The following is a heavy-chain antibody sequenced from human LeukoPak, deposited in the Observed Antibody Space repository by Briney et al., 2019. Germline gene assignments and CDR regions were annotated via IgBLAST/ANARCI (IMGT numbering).Heavy chain of an antibody. CDR1: GDSISSSSYY. CDR3: VRYCTGDSCFPFDY. D-gene: IGHD2-15*01. V-gene: IGHV4-39*01. CDR2: MYYSGST. J-gene: IGHJ4*02. Sequence: PSEIQSLTRTVSGDSISSSSYYWGWIRQPPGKGLEWIGSMYYSGSTYYNPSLKSRVTISVDTSKNQYSLRLSSVTAADTALYYCVRYCTGDSCFPFDYWGPGTLVTVSS.